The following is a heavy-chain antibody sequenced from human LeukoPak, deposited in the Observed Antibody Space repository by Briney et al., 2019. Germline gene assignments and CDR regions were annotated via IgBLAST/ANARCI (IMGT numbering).Heavy chain of an antibody. V-gene: IGHV1-69*04. D-gene: IGHD3-16*01. J-gene: IGHJ6*02. CDR3: ARDRRYDCVWGSYFQPSYGMDV. CDR1: GGTFSSYA. CDR2: IIPILGIA. Sequence: SVKVSCKASGGTFSSYAISWVRQAPGQGLEWMGRIIPILGIANYAQKFQGRVTITADKSTSTAYMELSSLRSEDTAVYYCARDRRYDCVWGSYFQPSYGMDVWGQGTTVTVSS.